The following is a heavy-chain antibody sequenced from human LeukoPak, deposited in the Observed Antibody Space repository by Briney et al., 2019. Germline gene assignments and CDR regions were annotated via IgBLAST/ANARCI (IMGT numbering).Heavy chain of an antibody. Sequence: GGSLRLSCAASGFTFSSYDMHWVRQAIGEGLEWVSSISTAGDTYFSGSVKGRFTISRENAKNSLYLQMNSLRVGDTAVYYCARGRPGGLDPWGKGTLVTVP. J-gene: IGHJ5*02. CDR3: ARGRPGGLDP. CDR2: ISTAGDT. CDR1: GFTFSSYD. V-gene: IGHV3-13*01. D-gene: IGHD3-16*01.